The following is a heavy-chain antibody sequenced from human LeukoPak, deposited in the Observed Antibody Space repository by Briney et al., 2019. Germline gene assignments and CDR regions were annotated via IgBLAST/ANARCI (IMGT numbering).Heavy chain of an antibody. Sequence: SETLSLTCTVSGGSISSYYWSWIRQPAGKGLEWIGRIYTSGSTNYNPSLKSRVTMSVDTSKNQFSLKLSSVTAADTAVYYCAREESYYDILTGYYTSYYFDYWGQGTLVTVSS. V-gene: IGHV4-4*07. CDR1: GGSISSYY. CDR2: IYTSGST. D-gene: IGHD3-9*01. CDR3: AREESYYDILTGYYTSYYFDY. J-gene: IGHJ4*02.